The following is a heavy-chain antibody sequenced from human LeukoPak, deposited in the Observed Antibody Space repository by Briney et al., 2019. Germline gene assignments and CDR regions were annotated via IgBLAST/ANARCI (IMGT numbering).Heavy chain of an antibody. V-gene: IGHV1-69*13. D-gene: IGHD2-2*01. CDR3: AISSTIALDAFDI. J-gene: IGHJ3*02. CDR2: IIPIFGTA. Sequence: ASVKVSCKASGGTFSSYAISWVRQAPGQGLEWMGGIIPIFGTANYAQKFQGRVTITADESTSTAYMEPSSLRSEDTAVYYCAISSTIALDAFDIWGQGTMVTVSS. CDR1: GGTFSSYA.